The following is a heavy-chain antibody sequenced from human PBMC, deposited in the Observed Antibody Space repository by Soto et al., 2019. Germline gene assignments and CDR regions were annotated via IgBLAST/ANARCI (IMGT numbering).Heavy chain of an antibody. V-gene: IGHV3-23*01. CDR3: AKSPRLGYYGSGSFDY. CDR1: GFTFSSYA. CDR2: ISGSGGST. J-gene: IGHJ4*02. Sequence: PGGSLRLSCAASGFTFSSYAMSWVRQAPGKGLEWVSAISGSGGSTYYADSVKGRFTISRDNSKNTLYLQMSSLRAEDTAVYYCAKSPRLGYYGSGSFDYWGQGTLVTVSS. D-gene: IGHD3-10*01.